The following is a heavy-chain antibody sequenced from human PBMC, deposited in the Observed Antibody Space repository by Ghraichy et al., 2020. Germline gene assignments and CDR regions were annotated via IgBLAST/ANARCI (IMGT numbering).Heavy chain of an antibody. Sequence: GGSLRLSCAASGFTFSSYGMHWVRQAPGKGLEWVAFIRYDGSNKYYADSVKGRFTISRDNSKNTLYLQMNSLRAEDTAVYYCAKDGEDDYSNCFDYWGQGTLVTVSS. CDR3: AKDGEDDYSNCFDY. CDR2: IRYDGSNK. D-gene: IGHD4-11*01. V-gene: IGHV3-30*02. J-gene: IGHJ4*02. CDR1: GFTFSSYG.